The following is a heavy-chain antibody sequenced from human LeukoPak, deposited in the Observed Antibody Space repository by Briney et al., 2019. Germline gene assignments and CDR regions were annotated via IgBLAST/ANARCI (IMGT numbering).Heavy chain of an antibody. Sequence: GGSLRLSCAASGFAFTNAWMNWVRQASGKGLEWVGRIKSKTDGGTADYAAPVKGRFTISRDDSKNTLYLQMNSLKTEDTAVYYCTTADSSGRFLIDYWGQGTLVTVSS. V-gene: IGHV3-15*07. CDR3: TTADSSGRFLIDY. CDR1: GFAFTNAW. D-gene: IGHD3-22*01. J-gene: IGHJ4*02. CDR2: IKSKTDGGTA.